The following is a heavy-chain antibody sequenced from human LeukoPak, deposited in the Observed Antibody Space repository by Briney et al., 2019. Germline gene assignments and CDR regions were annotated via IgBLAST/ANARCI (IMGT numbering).Heavy chain of an antibody. CDR2: ITAYNGNT. J-gene: IGHJ6*03. D-gene: IGHD3-22*01. CDR3: ARDRYYYDRSSLGNYYYMDV. V-gene: IGHV1-18*01. Sequence: ASVKVSCKASGYTFISYGISWVRQAPGQGLEWVGWITAYNGNTNSAQKLQGRVTMTTDTSTSTAYMELRSLRSDDTAMYYCARDRYYYDRSSLGNYYYMDVWGKGTTVTVSS. CDR1: GYTFISYG.